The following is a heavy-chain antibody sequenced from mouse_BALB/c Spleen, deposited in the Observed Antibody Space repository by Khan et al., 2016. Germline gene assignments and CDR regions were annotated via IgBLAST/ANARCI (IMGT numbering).Heavy chain of an antibody. D-gene: IGHD4-1*01. V-gene: IGHV2-9*02. Sequence: QVQLKESGPGLVAPSQSLSITCTVSGFSLTSYGVHWVRQPPGKGLEWLGVIWAGGSTNYNSALMSRLSISKDNSKSQVFLKMNSLQTEDTAMYYCARDPTNWDVRGYFDVWGAGTTVTVSS. J-gene: IGHJ1*01. CDR2: IWAGGST. CDR3: ARDPTNWDVRGYFDV. CDR1: GFSLTSYG.